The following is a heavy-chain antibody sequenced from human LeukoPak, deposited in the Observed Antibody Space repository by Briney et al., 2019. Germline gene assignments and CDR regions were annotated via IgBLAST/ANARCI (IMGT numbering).Heavy chain of an antibody. CDR2: INHSGST. V-gene: IGHV4-34*01. Sequence: SETLSLTCAVYGGSFSGYYWSWIRQPPGKGLEWIGEINHSGSTYYNPSLKSRVTISVDTSRNQISLKLTSVTAADTAVYYCARDSSGYGLNDYWGQGTLVTVS. J-gene: IGHJ4*02. CDR1: GGSFSGYY. CDR3: ARDSSGYGLNDY. D-gene: IGHD5-12*01.